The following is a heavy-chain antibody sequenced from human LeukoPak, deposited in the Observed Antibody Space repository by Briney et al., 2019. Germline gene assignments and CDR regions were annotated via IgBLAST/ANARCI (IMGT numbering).Heavy chain of an antibody. CDR3: ARVNWYFDL. CDR1: GGSISGSY. V-gene: IGHV4-59*12. J-gene: IGHJ2*01. CDR2: IYYSGST. Sequence: HSETVSLTCIVSGGSISGSYWSWIRQPPGKGLEWIGYIYYSGSTNYNPSLKSRVTISVDTSKNRFSLKLSSVTPADTAVYYCARVNWYFDLWGRGTLVTVSS.